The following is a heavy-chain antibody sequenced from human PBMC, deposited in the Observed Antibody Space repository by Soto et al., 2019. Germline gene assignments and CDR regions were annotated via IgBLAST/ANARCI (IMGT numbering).Heavy chain of an antibody. D-gene: IGHD2-2*01. Sequence: ASVKVSCKASGYTFTSYSIHWLRQAPGQRLEWMGWINTDNGKTRDSQKFQDRVTLTRDTSASTAYMELSSLTSEDTAVYYCARAGNCTSTTCFSGWLAPWGQGTLVTVSS. CDR2: INTDNGKT. CDR3: ARAGNCTSTTCFSGWLAP. J-gene: IGHJ5*02. V-gene: IGHV1-3*04. CDR1: GYTFTSYS.